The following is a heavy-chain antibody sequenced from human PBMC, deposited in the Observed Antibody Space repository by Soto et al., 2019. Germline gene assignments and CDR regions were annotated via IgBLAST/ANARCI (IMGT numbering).Heavy chain of an antibody. J-gene: IGHJ4*02. CDR1: GGSISSNGYY. Sequence: SETLSLTCTVSGGSISSNGYYWNWIRQYPGKGLEWIGYIYHTGSTNYSPSLKSRVTISVDKSKNQFSLNLSSVTAADTAVYYCARGRWLSFEYWGQGTLVTVSS. V-gene: IGHV4-61*05. D-gene: IGHD2-15*01. CDR3: ARGRWLSFEY. CDR2: IYHTGST.